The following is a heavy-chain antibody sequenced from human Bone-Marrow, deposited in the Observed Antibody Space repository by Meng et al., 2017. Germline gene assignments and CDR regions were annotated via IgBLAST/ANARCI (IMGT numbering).Heavy chain of an antibody. CDR2: LSSSGSST. CDR3: AKWSSRTGSYSPFDY. Sequence: GRSLRLSCATSNFTLSIYAMTWVRQAPGKGLEWVSSLSSSGSSTYYADSVKGRFTISRDNSKNTLYLQMNSLRAEDTAVYYCAKWSSRTGSYSPFDYWGQGTLVTVSS. J-gene: IGHJ4*02. V-gene: IGHV3-23*01. D-gene: IGHD1-26*01. CDR1: NFTLSIYA.